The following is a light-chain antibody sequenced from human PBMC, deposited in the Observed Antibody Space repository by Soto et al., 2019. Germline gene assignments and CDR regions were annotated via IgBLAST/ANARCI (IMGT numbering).Light chain of an antibody. CDR3: LQHFDYPRT. CDR1: QGIRND. J-gene: IGKJ1*01. V-gene: IGKV1-6*02. CDR2: GAS. Sequence: AIQMTQSPSSLSASVGDRVTITCRASQGIRNDLGWYQQKPGKAPNLLIYGASRLGSGVPLRFSGSGSGTDLTLTISSLQPEDFATYYCLQHFDYPRTFGQGTKVEIK.